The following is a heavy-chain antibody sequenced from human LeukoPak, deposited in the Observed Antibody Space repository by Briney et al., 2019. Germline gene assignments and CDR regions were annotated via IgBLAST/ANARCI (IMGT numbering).Heavy chain of an antibody. J-gene: IGHJ4*02. CDR3: ARGPYSSDAGY. Sequence: SETLSLTCAVYGGSFTSYYWSWIRQPPGKGLEWIGEISHTGHTNYNPSLKSRVTMSVETSKNQLSLILSSVTAADTAVYYCARGPYSSDAGYWGQGTLVTVSS. V-gene: IGHV4-34*01. CDR2: ISHTGHT. CDR1: GGSFTSYY. D-gene: IGHD6-25*01.